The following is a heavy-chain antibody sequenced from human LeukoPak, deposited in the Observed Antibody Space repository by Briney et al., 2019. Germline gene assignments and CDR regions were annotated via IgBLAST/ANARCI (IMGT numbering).Heavy chain of an antibody. CDR2: IKQDGSEK. CDR1: GFTFSSYW. Sequence: PGGSLRLSCEASGFTFSSYWMSWVRQAPGKGLEWVANIKQDGSEKYYVDSVKGRFTISRDNAKNSLYLQMNSLRAEDTAVYYCAREPYGDYFDYWGQGTLVTVSS. V-gene: IGHV3-7*03. D-gene: IGHD4-17*01. J-gene: IGHJ4*02. CDR3: AREPYGDYFDY.